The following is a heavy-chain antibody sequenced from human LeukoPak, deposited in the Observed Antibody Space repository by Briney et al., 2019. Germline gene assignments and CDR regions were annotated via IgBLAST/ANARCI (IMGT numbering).Heavy chain of an antibody. J-gene: IGHJ4*02. Sequence: SQTLSHTCAISGDSVSSNSAAWNWVRQSPSRGLEWLARTYYRSKWYNDYAASVKSRISIDPDTSKNQFSLQLISVIPEDTAVYYCARQGGLGWRTLDYWGQGTLVTVSS. CDR2: TYYRSKWYN. V-gene: IGHV6-1*01. CDR3: ARQGGLGWRTLDY. D-gene: IGHD2-21*01. CDR1: GDSVSSNSAA.